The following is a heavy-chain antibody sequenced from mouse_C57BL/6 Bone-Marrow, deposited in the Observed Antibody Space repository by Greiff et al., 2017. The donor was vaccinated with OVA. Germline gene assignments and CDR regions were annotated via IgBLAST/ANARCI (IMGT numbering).Heavy chain of an antibody. J-gene: IGHJ2*01. Sequence: EVQLQQSGTVLARPGASVKMSCKTSGYTFTSYWMHWVKQRPGQGLEWIGDIYPGNSDTSYNQKFKGKAKLTAVTSASTAYMELSSLTNEDSAVYYCTKPTIVTFDYWGQGTTLTVSS. CDR1: GYTFTSYW. CDR2: IYPGNSDT. V-gene: IGHV1-5*01. D-gene: IGHD2-5*01. CDR3: TKPTIVTFDY.